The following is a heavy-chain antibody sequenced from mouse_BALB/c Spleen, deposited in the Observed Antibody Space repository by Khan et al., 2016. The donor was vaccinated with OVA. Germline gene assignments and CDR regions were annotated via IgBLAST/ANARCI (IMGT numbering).Heavy chain of an antibody. D-gene: IGHD1-2*01. J-gene: IGHJ3*01. V-gene: IGHV1-18*01. Sequence: EVQLQQSGPELVKPGDSMKISCKASDYSFTDYTMNWVKQSHGKNLEWIGLINPYNGVSNYNPKFKGKATLTVNKSSSTAYMELLSLTSEDSAVYYCARSGYGGFAYWGQGTLVTVSA. CDR3: ARSGYGGFAY. CDR1: DYSFTDYT. CDR2: INPYNGVS.